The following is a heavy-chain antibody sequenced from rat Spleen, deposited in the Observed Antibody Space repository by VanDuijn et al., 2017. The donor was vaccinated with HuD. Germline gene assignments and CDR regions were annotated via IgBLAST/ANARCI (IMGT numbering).Heavy chain of an antibody. CDR3: ATDLAYSSYMGYFDY. V-gene: IGHV5-19*01. CDR1: GFTFDDYH. CDR2: ISPSGGST. D-gene: IGHD1-2*01. Sequence: EVQLVESGGGLVQPGRSLKLSCAASGFTFDDYHMAWVRQAPTKGLEWVASISPSGGSTYYRDSVKGRFTISRDNAKSTLYLQMDSLRSEDTATYYCATDLAYSSYMGYFDYWGQGVMVTVSS. J-gene: IGHJ2*01.